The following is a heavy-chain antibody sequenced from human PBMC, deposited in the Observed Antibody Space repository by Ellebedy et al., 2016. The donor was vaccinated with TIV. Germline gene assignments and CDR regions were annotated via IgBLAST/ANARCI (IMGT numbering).Heavy chain of an antibody. V-gene: IGHV3-53*01. D-gene: IGHD1-1*01. J-gene: IGHJ4*02. CDR1: GFTVGNNF. CDR2: IYSGGST. CDR3: ARKTDTGTSGDY. Sequence: GESLKISCAASGFTVGNNFMSWVRQAPGKGLEWVSLIYSGGSTDYADSVKGRLTISRDSSKNTLYLQKNSLRAEDTDMYYCARKTDTGTSGDYWGQGTPVTVSS.